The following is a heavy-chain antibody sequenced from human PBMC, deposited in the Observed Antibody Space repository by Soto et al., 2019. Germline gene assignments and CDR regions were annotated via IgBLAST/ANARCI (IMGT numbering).Heavy chain of an antibody. CDR3: ARGGRM. CDR1: RFTFSGSW. V-gene: IGHV3-7*01. Sequence: EVELVESGGDLVRPGGSLRLSCADSRFTFSGSWMDWVRQAPGKGLEWVSHIKEAGSEKKYVDSVRGRFTISRDNAKNTVYQQMNSLSGEDTDEYYRARGGRMWGHGTMVTVSP. CDR2: IKEAGSEK. J-gene: IGHJ3*02.